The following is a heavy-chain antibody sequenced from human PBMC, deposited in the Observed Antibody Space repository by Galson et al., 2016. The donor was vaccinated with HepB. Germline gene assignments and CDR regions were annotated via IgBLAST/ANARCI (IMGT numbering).Heavy chain of an antibody. CDR2: INQDGIEK. CDR3: ARGGEPS. V-gene: IGHV3-7*01. D-gene: IGHD4-17*01. Sequence: SMRLSCATSGFTFSSYWMTWVRQAPGKGLEWVANINQDGIEKYYVGSVEGRFTISRDNAKKSLYLQMDSLRAEDTAVYYCARGGEPSWGQGTLVPLSS. CDR1: GFTFSSYW. J-gene: IGHJ5*02.